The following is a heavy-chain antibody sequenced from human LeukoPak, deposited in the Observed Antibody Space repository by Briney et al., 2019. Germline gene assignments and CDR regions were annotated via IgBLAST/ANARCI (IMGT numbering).Heavy chain of an antibody. CDR3: ARRSCIAAQPIDP. V-gene: IGHV4-34*01. J-gene: IGHJ5*02. Sequence: SETLSLTCAVYGGSFSGYYWSWIRQPPGKGLEWIGEINHSGSTNYNPSLKSRVTISVDTSKNQFSLKLSSVTAADTAVYYCARRSCIAAQPIDPWGQGTLVTVSS. CDR2: INHSGST. CDR1: GGSFSGYY. D-gene: IGHD6-13*01.